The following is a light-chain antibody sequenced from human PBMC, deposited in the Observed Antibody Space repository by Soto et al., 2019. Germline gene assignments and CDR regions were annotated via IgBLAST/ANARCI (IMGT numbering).Light chain of an antibody. CDR3: QQYENLPT. J-gene: IGKJ5*01. Sequence: DIQMTQSPSSLSASVGDRGTITCQARQNIDNYLNWYQQKPGRAPQLLIYDASNLEAGVPSRFRGSGSGTDFTFTISRLQPEDIATYYCQQYENLPTFGQGTRLEIK. CDR2: DAS. V-gene: IGKV1-33*01. CDR1: QNIDNY.